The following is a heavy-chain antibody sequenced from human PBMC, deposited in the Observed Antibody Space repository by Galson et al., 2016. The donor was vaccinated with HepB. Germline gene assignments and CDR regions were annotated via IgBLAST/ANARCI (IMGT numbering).Heavy chain of an antibody. CDR2: ISGSSEAI. D-gene: IGHD1-7*01. CDR3: AKWNFAADL. CDR1: GFTFSTYA. V-gene: IGHV3-23*01. Sequence: SLRLSCAASGFTFSTYAMSWVRQAPGKGLEWVSGISGSSEAIYYADSVKSRFTISRDNAKESVYLQMNSLRAEDTAVYYCAKWNFAADLWGQGTVVTVSS. J-gene: IGHJ3*01.